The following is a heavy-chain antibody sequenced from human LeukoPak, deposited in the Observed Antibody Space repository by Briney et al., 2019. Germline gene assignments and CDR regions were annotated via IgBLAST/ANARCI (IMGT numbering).Heavy chain of an antibody. CDR2: IYPGDSDT. D-gene: IGHD6-13*01. CDR1: GYSFTSYW. Sequence: GESLKISCKGSGYSFTSYWIGWVRQMPGKGLEWMGIIYPGDSDTRYSPSFQGQVTISADKSISTAHLQWSSLKASDTAMYYCARHQEKMLGIAAAGPAFDIWGQGTMVTVSS. V-gene: IGHV5-51*01. CDR3: ARHQEKMLGIAAAGPAFDI. J-gene: IGHJ3*02.